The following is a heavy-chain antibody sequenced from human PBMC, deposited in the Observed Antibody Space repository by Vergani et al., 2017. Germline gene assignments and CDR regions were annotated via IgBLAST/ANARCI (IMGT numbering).Heavy chain of an antibody. J-gene: IGHJ5*02. CDR3: ASYADYYDSSGYYEGNWFDP. V-gene: IGHV4-31*03. Sequence: QVQLPESGPGLVKPSQTLSLTCTVSGGSISSGGYYWSWIRQHPGKGLEWIGYIYYSGSTYYNPSLKSRVTISVDTSKNQFSLKLSSVTAADTAVYYCASYADYYDSSGYYEGNWFDPWGQGTLVTVSS. CDR2: IYYSGST. CDR1: GGSISSGGYY. D-gene: IGHD3-22*01.